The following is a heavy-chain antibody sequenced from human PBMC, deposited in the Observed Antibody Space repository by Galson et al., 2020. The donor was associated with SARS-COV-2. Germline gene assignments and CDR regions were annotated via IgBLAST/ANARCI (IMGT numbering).Heavy chain of an antibody. J-gene: IGHJ6*03. D-gene: IGHD3-3*01. CDR3: AGRSGFWMINYDMDV. Sequence: SQTLSLTCAVYGGSFSGYYWSWIRQPPGKGLEWIGEINHSGSTNYNPSLKSRVTISVDTSKNQFSLKLSSVTAADTAVYYCAGRSGFWMINYDMDVWGKGTTVTVSS. CDR1: GGSFSGYY. V-gene: IGHV4-34*01. CDR2: INHSGST.